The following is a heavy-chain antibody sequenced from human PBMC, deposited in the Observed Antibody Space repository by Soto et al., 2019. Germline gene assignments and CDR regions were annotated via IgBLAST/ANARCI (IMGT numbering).Heavy chain of an antibody. J-gene: IGHJ4*02. Sequence: SETLTLTCAAYDGSFSGYYWGWIRQPPGKGLEWIGEINHSGSTIYNPYLQSRVNIIVDTSKKQFSMKMSSVTDADTAVYYCARVAYNWNYDGLRVIDYWGQGTMVTVSS. CDR1: DGSFSGYY. CDR3: ARVAYNWNYDGLRVIDY. CDR2: INHSGST. D-gene: IGHD1-7*01. V-gene: IGHV4-34*01.